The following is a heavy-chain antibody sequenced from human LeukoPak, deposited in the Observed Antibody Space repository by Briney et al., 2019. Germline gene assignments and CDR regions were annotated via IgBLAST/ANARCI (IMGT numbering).Heavy chain of an antibody. D-gene: IGHD2-15*01. Sequence: ASVKVSCKASGYTFTGYYMHWVRQAPVQGLEWMGWINPNSGGTNYAQKFQGRVTMTRDTSISTAYMELSRLRSDDTAVYYCASGVRDCSGGSCWSYFDYWGQGTLVTVSS. CDR1: GYTFTGYY. CDR2: INPNSGGT. V-gene: IGHV1-2*02. J-gene: IGHJ4*02. CDR3: ASGVRDCSGGSCWSYFDY.